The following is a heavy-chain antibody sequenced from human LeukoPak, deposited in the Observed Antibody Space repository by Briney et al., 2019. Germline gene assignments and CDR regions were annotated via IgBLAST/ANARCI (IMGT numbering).Heavy chain of an antibody. CDR2: IWYDGSNK. J-gene: IGHJ4*02. CDR3: ARDRNFGATLDY. Sequence: GRSLRLSCAASGFTFSSYGMHWVRQAPGKGLEWVAVIWYDGSNKYYADSVKGRFTISRDNSKNTLYLQMNSLRAEDTAVYCCARDRNFGATLDYWGQGTLVTVSS. V-gene: IGHV3-33*01. D-gene: IGHD1-26*01. CDR1: GFTFSSYG.